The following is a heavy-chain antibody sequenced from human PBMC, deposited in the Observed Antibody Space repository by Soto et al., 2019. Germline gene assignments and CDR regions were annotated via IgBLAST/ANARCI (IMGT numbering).Heavy chain of an antibody. J-gene: IGHJ4*02. V-gene: IGHV1-18*01. CDR2: ISAYNGNT. CDR3: ARDSGNVGNCAYFFDY. CDR1: GYTFTDFG. Sequence: QGQLVQSGAEVRKPGASVKVSCKASGYTFTDFGISWVRQAPGQGLEWMGWISAYNGNTNYAQKVQGRVTMTTDTSTSTAYMELRSLRSDDTAVYYCARDSGNVGNCAYFFDYWGQGTLVTVSS. D-gene: IGHD2-21*02.